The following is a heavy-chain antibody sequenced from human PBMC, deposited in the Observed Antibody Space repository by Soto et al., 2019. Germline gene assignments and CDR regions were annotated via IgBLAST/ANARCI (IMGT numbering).Heavy chain of an antibody. V-gene: IGHV3-21*01. J-gene: IGHJ6*03. CDR3: ARLWGGRAPYYYYYMDV. D-gene: IGHD2-21*01. Sequence: EVQLVESGGGLVKPGGSLRLSCAASGFTFSSYSMNWVRQAPGKGLEWVSSISSSSSYIYYADSVKGRFTISRDNAKNSLYLQMNSLRAEDTAVYYCARLWGGRAPYYYYYMDVWGKGTTVTVSS. CDR1: GFTFSSYS. CDR2: ISSSSSYI.